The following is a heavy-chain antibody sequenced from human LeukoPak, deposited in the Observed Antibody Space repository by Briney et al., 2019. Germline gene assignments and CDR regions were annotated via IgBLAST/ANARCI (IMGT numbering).Heavy chain of an antibody. CDR3: ARNSGSNRPVDC. J-gene: IGHJ4*02. V-gene: IGHV3-74*01. CDR1: GFTFSSYW. Sequence: PGGSLRLSCAASGFTFSSYWMHWVRQAPGKRLVWISGINTDGSTTSYADSVKGRLTISRDNANNTLYLQMNSLRAEDTAVYYCARNSGSNRPVDCWGQGTLVAVSS. D-gene: IGHD1-26*01. CDR2: INTDGSTT.